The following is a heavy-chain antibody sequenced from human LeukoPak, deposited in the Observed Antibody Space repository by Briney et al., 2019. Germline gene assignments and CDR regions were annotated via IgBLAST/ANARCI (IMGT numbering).Heavy chain of an antibody. CDR2: IYYSGST. V-gene: IGHV4-39*01. CDR3: ARPGGRYCSSTSCSRVEYYFDY. Sequence: SETLSLTCTVSGGSISSSRYYWGWIRQPPGKGREGIGSIYYSGSTYYNPSLKSRVTISVYTSKNQFSLKLSSLTAADTAVYYCARPGGRYCSSTSCSRVEYYFDYWGQGTLVTVSS. CDR1: GGSISSSRYY. J-gene: IGHJ4*02. D-gene: IGHD2-2*01.